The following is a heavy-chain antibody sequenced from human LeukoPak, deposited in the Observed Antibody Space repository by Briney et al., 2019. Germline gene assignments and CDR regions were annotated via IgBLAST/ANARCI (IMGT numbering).Heavy chain of an antibody. J-gene: IGHJ5*02. CDR3: ATRPYYYDSSGYYYEGSWFDP. CDR2: IYYSGST. Sequence: SETPSLTCTVSGGSISSSSYYWGWIRQPPGKGLEWIGSIYYSGSTYYNPSLKSRVTISVDTSKNQFSLKLSSVTAADTAAYYGATRPYYYDSSGYYYEGSWFDPWGQGTLVTASS. CDR1: GGSISSSSYY. V-gene: IGHV4-39*05. D-gene: IGHD3-22*01.